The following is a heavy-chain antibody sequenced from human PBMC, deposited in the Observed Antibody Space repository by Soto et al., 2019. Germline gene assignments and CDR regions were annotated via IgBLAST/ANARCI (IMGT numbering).Heavy chain of an antibody. J-gene: IGHJ4*02. CDR3: ARGGSYYAL. D-gene: IGHD1-26*01. CDR1: GNTDTIYF. Sequence: QVQLVQSGAEVKQPGAAVRVSCKASGNTDTIYFIHWLRQAPGQGLEWLGWINSVSGGTNYAHNFLGRVTITRDRSTTTAFMELRGLRSDDTDVYYCARGGSYYALWGQGTLVTVS. V-gene: IGHV1-2*02. CDR2: INSVSGGT.